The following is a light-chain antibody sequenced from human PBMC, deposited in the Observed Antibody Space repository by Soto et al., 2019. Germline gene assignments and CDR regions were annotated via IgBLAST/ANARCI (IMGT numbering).Light chain of an antibody. J-gene: IGKJ1*01. CDR2: WAS. CDR3: QQYYSTPGVT. Sequence: DIVMTQSPDSLAVSLGERATINCKCSQSVLYSSNNKNYLAWYQQKPGQPPKLLIYWASTRESGVPDRFSGSGSRTDLTLSISSLQAEDVAVYFCQQYYSTPGVTFGRGTKVDIK. CDR1: QSVLYSSNNKNY. V-gene: IGKV4-1*01.